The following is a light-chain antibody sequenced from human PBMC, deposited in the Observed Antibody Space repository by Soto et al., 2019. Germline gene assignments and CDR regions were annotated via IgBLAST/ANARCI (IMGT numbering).Light chain of an antibody. CDR3: QSYNNALT. J-gene: IGKJ4*01. CDR1: QDMHTY. V-gene: IGKV1-27*01. Sequence: DIQMTQSPSSLSASVGDRVTITCRASQDMHTYLAWYQQKPGKVPKVLISAASTLQSGVPSRCRGSGSGTDFTLTIPSLQPEAVATYYCQSYNNALTFGGGTKVEFK. CDR2: AAS.